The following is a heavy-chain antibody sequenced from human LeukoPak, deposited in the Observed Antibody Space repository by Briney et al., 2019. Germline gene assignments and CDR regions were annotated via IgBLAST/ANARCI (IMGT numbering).Heavy chain of an antibody. J-gene: IGHJ4*02. CDR2: ICTGGTPI. D-gene: IGHD3-16*01. CDR1: GFTFSDYY. Sequence: GGSLRLSCAASGFTFSDYYMSWVRQAPGKGLEWVSYICTGGTPIDYADSVKGRFTISRDDAKSSLYLQMNNVRAKDTAFYYCARIYGGYWGQGALVSVSS. CDR3: ARIYGGY. V-gene: IGHV3-11*01.